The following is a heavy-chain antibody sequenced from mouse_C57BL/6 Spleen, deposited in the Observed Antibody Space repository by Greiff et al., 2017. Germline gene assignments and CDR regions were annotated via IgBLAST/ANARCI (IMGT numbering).Heavy chain of an antibody. CDR2: IYPGDGDT. CDR3: ARSRLEYYYAMDY. D-gene: IGHD3-2*02. Sequence: VQLQQSGAELVKPGASVKISCKASGYAFSSYWMNWVKQRPGKGLEWIGQIYPGDGDTNYNGKFKGKATLTADKSSSTAYMQLSSLTSEDSAVYFCARSRLEYYYAMDYWGQGTSVTVSS. CDR1: GYAFSSYW. V-gene: IGHV1-80*01. J-gene: IGHJ4*01.